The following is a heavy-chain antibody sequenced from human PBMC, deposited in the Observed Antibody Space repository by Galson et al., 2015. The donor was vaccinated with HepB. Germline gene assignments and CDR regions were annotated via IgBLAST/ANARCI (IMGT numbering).Heavy chain of an antibody. CDR1: GYTFTSYY. CDR2: INPSGGST. V-gene: IGHV1-46*01. CDR3: ARDPSSPTRKDAFDI. J-gene: IGHJ3*02. D-gene: IGHD2-15*01. Sequence: SGYTFTSYYMHWVRQAPGQGLEWLGIINPSGGSTSYAQKFQGRVTMTRDTSTSTVYMELSSLRSEDTAVYYCARDPSSPTRKDAFDIWGQGTMVTVSS.